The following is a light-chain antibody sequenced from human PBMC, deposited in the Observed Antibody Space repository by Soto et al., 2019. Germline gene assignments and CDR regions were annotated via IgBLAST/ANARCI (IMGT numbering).Light chain of an antibody. J-gene: IGKJ1*01. CDR3: QQSYSTPWT. V-gene: IGKV1-39*01. CDR2: AAS. CDR1: QSISSY. Sequence: DIQMTQYQSSLSASVGDRVTITCRASQSISSYLNWYQQKPGKAPKLLIYAASSLQSGVPSRFSGSGSGTDFTLTISSLQPEDFATYYCQQSYSTPWTFGQGTMVDVK.